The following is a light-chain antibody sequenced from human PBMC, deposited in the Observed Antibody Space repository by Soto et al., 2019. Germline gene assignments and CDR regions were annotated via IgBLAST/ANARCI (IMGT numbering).Light chain of an antibody. CDR2: GAS. CDR3: QQYCSSPFA. CDR1: QSVSSSY. V-gene: IGKV3-20*01. Sequence: EIVLTQSPGTRSLSPGERATLSCRASQSVSSSYLAWYQQKPGQAPRLLIYGASSRATGIPDRFSGSGSGTDFTLTISRLEPEDFAVYYCQQYCSSPFAFGPGTKVDIK. J-gene: IGKJ3*01.